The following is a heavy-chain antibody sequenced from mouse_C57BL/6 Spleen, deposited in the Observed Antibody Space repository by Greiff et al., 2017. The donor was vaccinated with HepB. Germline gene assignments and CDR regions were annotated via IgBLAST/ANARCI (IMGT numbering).Heavy chain of an antibody. J-gene: IGHJ1*03. Sequence: QVQLQQSGAELVKPGASVKLSCKASGYTFTSYWMQWVKQRPGQGLEWIGEIDPSDSYTNYNQKFKGKATLTVDTSSSTAYMQLSSLTSEDSAVYYCARLDYYGSSPLYFGVWGTGTTVTVSS. CDR3: ARLDYYGSSPLYFGV. CDR2: IDPSDSYT. D-gene: IGHD1-1*01. CDR1: GYTFTSYW. V-gene: IGHV1-50*01.